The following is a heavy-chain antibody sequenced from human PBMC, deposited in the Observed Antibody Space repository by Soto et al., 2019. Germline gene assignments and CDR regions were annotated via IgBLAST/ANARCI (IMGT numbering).Heavy chain of an antibody. CDR3: ARATKGEYWYYYYYGMDV. CDR2: IYYSGST. D-gene: IGHD4-17*01. Sequence: QVQLQESGPGLVKPSETLSLTCTVSGGSISSYYWSWIRQPPGKGLEWIGYIYYSGSTNYTPSLKRRVTILVDTSKNQFSLKLSSVTAADTAVYYCARATKGEYWYYYYYGMDVWGQGTTFTVSS. CDR1: GGSISSYY. V-gene: IGHV4-59*01. J-gene: IGHJ6*02.